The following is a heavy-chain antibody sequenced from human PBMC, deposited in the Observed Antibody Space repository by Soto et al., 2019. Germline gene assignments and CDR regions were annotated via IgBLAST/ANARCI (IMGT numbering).Heavy chain of an antibody. CDR2: IYHSGST. Sequence: SETLSLTCAVSSGSVSSSDWWSWVRQPPGKGLEWIGEIYHSGSTNYNPSLESRVTISVDKSKNQFSLKLSSVTAADTAVYYCARERCSGGSCYSSYFDYWGQGTLVTVSS. D-gene: IGHD2-15*01. CDR1: SGSVSSSDW. CDR3: ARERCSGGSCYSSYFDY. V-gene: IGHV4-4*02. J-gene: IGHJ4*02.